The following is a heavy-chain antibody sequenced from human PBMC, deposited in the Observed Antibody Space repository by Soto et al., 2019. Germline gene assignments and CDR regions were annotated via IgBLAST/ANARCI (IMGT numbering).Heavy chain of an antibody. CDR3: AKITPPDIVATISYFDY. D-gene: IGHD5-12*01. V-gene: IGHV3-23*01. CDR1: GFTFSSYA. J-gene: IGHJ4*02. Sequence: PWGSLRLSCAASGFTFSSYAMSWVRQAPGKGLEWVSAISGSGGSTYYADSVKGRFTISRDNSKSTLYLQMNSLRAEDTAVYYCAKITPPDIVATISYFDYWGQGTLVTVSS. CDR2: ISGSGGST.